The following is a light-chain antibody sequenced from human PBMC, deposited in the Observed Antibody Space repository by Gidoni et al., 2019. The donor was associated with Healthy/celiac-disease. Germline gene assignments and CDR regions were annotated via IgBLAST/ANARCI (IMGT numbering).Light chain of an antibody. CDR3: CSYAGSSTFEV. V-gene: IGLV2-23*02. CDR2: EVS. Sequence: QSALTQPASVSGSPGQSITISCTGTSSDVGSYNLVSWYQQQPGKAPKLMIYEVSKRPSGVSNRFSGSKSGNTASLTISGRQAEDEADYYCCSYAGSSTFEVFGGGTKLTVL. CDR1: SSDVGSYNL. J-gene: IGLJ3*02.